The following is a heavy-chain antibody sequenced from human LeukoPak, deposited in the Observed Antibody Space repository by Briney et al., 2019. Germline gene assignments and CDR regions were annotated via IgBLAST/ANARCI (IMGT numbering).Heavy chain of an antibody. V-gene: IGHV3-74*01. Sequence: GGPLRLPCAPSGYPFSRDSMPWARHSPGKGLVWLSRINPVGSTTNYADSVNVRFTISRDNAKNTLYLQMNSLRDEDTAVYYCASDVGYKFDYWGQGTLVTFSS. CDR3: ASDVGYKFDY. J-gene: IGHJ4*02. CDR1: GYPFSRDS. CDR2: INPVGSTT. D-gene: IGHD6-25*01.